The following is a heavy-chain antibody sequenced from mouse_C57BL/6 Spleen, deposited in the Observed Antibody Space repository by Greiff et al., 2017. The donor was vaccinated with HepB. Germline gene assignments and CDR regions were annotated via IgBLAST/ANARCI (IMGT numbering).Heavy chain of an antibody. J-gene: IGHJ2*01. V-gene: IGHV1-69*01. CDR2: IDPSDSYT. D-gene: IGHD2-2*01. Sequence: QVQLQQPGAELVMPGASVKLSCKASGYTFTSYWMHWVKQRPGQGLEWIGEIDPSDSYTNYNQKFKGKSTLTVDKSSSTAYMQLSSLTSEDSAVYYCARWLRRGYFDYWGQGTTLTVSS. CDR3: ARWLRRGYFDY. CDR1: GYTFTSYW.